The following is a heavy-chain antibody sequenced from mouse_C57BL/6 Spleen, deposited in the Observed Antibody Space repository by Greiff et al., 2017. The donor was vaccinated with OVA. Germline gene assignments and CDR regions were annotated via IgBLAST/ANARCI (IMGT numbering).Heavy chain of an antibody. J-gene: IGHJ2*01. V-gene: IGHV1-82*01. CDR3: ARGDPMYYFDY. D-gene: IGHD6-5*01. Sequence: QVQLQQSGPELVKPGASVKISCKASGYAFSSSWMNWVKQRPGKGLEWIGRIYPGDGDTNYNGKFKGKATLTADKSSSTAYMQLSSLTSEDSAVYFCARGDPMYYFDYWGQGTTLTVSS. CDR1: GYAFSSSW. CDR2: IYPGDGDT.